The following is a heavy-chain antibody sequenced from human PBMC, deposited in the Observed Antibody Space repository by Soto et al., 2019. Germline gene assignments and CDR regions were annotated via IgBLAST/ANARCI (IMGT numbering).Heavy chain of an antibody. D-gene: IGHD6-19*01. CDR1: GYTFTDYG. Sequence: QVQLVQSGGEVKKPGASVKVSCKASGYTFTDYGISWLRQAPGQRLEWMGWISPYNGNTEYGESLQGRVTMTRDTDTSTAYMELRSLRSDDTAVYYCARGGAVASAIDFWGQGTLVTVSS. CDR3: ARGGAVASAIDF. CDR2: ISPYNGNT. J-gene: IGHJ4*02. V-gene: IGHV1-18*01.